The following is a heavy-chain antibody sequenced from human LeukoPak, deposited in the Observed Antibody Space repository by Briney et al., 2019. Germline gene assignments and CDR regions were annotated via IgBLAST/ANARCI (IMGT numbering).Heavy chain of an antibody. J-gene: IGHJ4*02. V-gene: IGHV3-30*18. CDR2: ISYDGSNK. Sequence: GGSLRLSCAASGFTFSSYGMHWVRQAPGKGLEWVAVISYDGSNKYYADSVKGRFTISRDNSKNTLYLQMNSLRAEDTAVYYCAKKAYYDSSGYYPFDYWGQGTLVTVSS. CDR1: GFTFSSYG. CDR3: AKKAYYDSSGYYPFDY. D-gene: IGHD3-22*01.